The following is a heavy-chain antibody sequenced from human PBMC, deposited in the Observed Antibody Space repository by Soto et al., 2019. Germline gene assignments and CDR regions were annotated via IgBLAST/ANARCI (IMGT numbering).Heavy chain of an antibody. D-gene: IGHD5-12*01. CDR3: ARDPQRRDGYNFDS. V-gene: IGHV3-11*01. CDR1: GVIFTDYS. Sequence: GGSLRLSCVASGVIFTDYSVTWIRQAPGKGLEWVSYITTGGETTLYADSVKGRFTISRDNAKKALSLEMNSLRVDDTAVYYCARDPQRRDGYNFDSWGPGTLVTVSS. J-gene: IGHJ4*02. CDR2: ITTGGETT.